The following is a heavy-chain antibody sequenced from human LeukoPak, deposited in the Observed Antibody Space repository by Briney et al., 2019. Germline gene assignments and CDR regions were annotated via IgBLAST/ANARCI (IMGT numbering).Heavy chain of an antibody. V-gene: IGHV4-39*07. J-gene: IGHJ4*02. CDR3: ARDREDGYNFEY. CDR1: GGSISSSSYY. Sequence: PSETLSVTCTVSGGSISSSSYYWGWIRQPPGKGLEWNGSIYYSGSTYYNPSLKSRVNISVDTAKNQFSLKMSAVTGADTGVYYCARDREDGYNFEYWGQGTLGTVCS. CDR2: IYYSGST. D-gene: IGHD5-24*01.